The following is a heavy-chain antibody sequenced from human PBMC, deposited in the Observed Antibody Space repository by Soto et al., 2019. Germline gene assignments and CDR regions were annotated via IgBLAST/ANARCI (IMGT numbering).Heavy chain of an antibody. CDR1: GGSISSGGYS. Sequence: QLQLQESGSGLVKPSQTLSLTCAVSGGSISSGGYSWSWIRQPPGKGLEWIGYIYHSGSTYYNPSLKSRVINTLDRSNNQCFLKLSSVTAADTAVYYFASSPKTNWYFDLWGRGTLVTVCS. CDR3: ASSPKTNWYFDL. J-gene: IGHJ2*01. D-gene: IGHD4-17*01. CDR2: IYHSGST. V-gene: IGHV4-30-2*01.